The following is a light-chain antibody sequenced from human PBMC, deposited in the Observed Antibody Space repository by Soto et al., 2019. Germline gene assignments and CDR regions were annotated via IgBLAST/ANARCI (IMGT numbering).Light chain of an antibody. CDR1: QSVSSNY. V-gene: IGKV3-20*01. CDR2: GAS. CDR3: QQYGRSPWT. Sequence: EIVVTQSPGTLSLSPGERATLSCRASQSVSSNYLAWYQQQPGQAPRLLIYGASSRATGIPDRFSGSGSGTDFTLTISRLEPEDFAVYYCQQYGRSPWTFGQGTKVDIK. J-gene: IGKJ1*01.